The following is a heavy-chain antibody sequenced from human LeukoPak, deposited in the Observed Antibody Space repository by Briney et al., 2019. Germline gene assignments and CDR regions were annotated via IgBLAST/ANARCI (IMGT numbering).Heavy chain of an antibody. CDR3: IAHFPYFYGFDV. V-gene: IGHV3-15*01. Sequence: GVSLRLCCVSSGFTIGTAWMSWGRQAPGKGLEWLGHIKSEGEGATTDYAAPAKGRFAISRDDSKNMIYLQMSSLKIDDTAIYYCIAHFPYFYGFDVWGKGTTVTVSS. D-gene: IGHD3-3*02. CDR2: IKSEGEGATT. J-gene: IGHJ6*04. CDR1: GFTIGTAW.